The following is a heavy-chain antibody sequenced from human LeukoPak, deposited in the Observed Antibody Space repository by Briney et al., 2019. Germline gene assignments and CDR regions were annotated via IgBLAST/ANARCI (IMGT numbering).Heavy chain of an antibody. D-gene: IGHD2-2*02. J-gene: IGHJ5*02. Sequence: ASVKVSCKASGGTFSSYAMSWVRQAPGQGLEWMGGIIPIFGTANYAQKFQGRVTITTDESTSTAYMELSSLRSEDTAVYYCARGGYCSSTSCYSWFDPWGQGTLVTVSS. CDR3: ARGGYCSSTSCYSWFDP. CDR1: GGTFSSYA. CDR2: IIPIFGTA. V-gene: IGHV1-69*05.